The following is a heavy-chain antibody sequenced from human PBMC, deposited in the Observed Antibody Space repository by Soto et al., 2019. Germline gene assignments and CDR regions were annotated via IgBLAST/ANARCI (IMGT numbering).Heavy chain of an antibody. V-gene: IGHV1-69*13. CDR2: IIPIFGTA. CDR1: GGTFSSYA. J-gene: IGHJ6*02. D-gene: IGHD3-3*01. Sequence: SVKVSCKASGGTFSSYAMSWVRQAPGQGLEWMGGIIPIFGTANYAQKFQGRVTITADESTSTAYMELSSLRSEDTAVYYCARRYYDFWSGYYEEPRYYYGMDVWGQGTTVTVSS. CDR3: ARRYYDFWSGYYEEPRYYYGMDV.